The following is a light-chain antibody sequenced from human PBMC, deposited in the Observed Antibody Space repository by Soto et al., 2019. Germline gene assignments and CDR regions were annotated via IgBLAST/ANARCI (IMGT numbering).Light chain of an antibody. V-gene: IGLV2-14*01. CDR2: MVS. Sequence: QSALTPPACVTGSPGQSITISCTGTNSDVGNYNYVSWYQQYPGRVPKLLIYMVSNRPSGVSNRFSGSKSGNTASLTISGLQAEDEADYFCTSPTPGSLYVFGTGTKVTVL. CDR3: TSPTPGSLYV. CDR1: NSDVGNYNY. J-gene: IGLJ1*01.